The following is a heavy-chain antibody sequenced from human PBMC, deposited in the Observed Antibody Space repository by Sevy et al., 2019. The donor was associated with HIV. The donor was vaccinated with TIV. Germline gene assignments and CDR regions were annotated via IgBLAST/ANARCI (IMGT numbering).Heavy chain of an antibody. CDR1: GFTFSSYA. CDR3: ARDGDTGPKYYYYYGMDV. CDR2: ISYDGSNK. V-gene: IGHV3-30*04. J-gene: IGHJ6*02. Sequence: GGSLRLSCAASGFTFSSYAMHWVRQAPGKGLEWVAVISYDGSNKYYADSVKGRFTISRDNSKNTLYLQMNSLRAEGTAVYYCARDGDTGPKYYYYYGMDVWGQGTTVTVSS. D-gene: IGHD7-27*01.